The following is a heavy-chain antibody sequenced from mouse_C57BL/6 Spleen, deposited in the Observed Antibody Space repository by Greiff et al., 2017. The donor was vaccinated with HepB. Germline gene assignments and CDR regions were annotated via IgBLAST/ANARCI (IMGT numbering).Heavy chain of an antibody. CDR3: ARSHYYGSSYGDY. D-gene: IGHD1-1*01. V-gene: IGHV1-80*01. J-gene: IGHJ2*01. Sequence: QVQLQQSGAELVKPGASVKISCKASGYAFSSYWMNWVKQRPGKGLEWIGQIYPGDGDTNYNGKFKGKATLTADKSSSTAYMQLSSLTSEDSAVYFCARSHYYGSSYGDYWGQGTTLTVSS. CDR1: GYAFSSYW. CDR2: IYPGDGDT.